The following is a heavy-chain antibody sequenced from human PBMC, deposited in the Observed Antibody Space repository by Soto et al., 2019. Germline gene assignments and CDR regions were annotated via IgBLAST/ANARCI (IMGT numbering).Heavy chain of an antibody. CDR3: AKDTYYHDSSGYYIFDY. Sequence: QVQLVESGGGVVQPGRSLRLSCAASGFTFSSFGMHWVRQAPGKVLEWVAHISYDGSNEHSADSVKGRFTISRDNSEDTLYLQMTSLRVEDTAVYYCAKDTYYHDSSGYYIFDYWGQGTLVTVSS. J-gene: IGHJ4*02. CDR1: GFTFSSFG. V-gene: IGHV3-30*18. D-gene: IGHD3-22*01. CDR2: ISYDGSNE.